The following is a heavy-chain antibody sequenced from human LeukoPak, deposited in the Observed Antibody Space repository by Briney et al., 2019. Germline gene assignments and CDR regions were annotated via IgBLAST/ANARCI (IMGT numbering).Heavy chain of an antibody. J-gene: IGHJ4*02. CDR2: TYQRSKWYN. CDR1: GDSVSIDSAA. CDR3: ARSPSPYSSGWYFDY. D-gene: IGHD6-19*01. Sequence: SQTLSLTCAISGDSVSIDSAAWNWIRQSPSRGLEWLGRTYQRSKWYNDYAVSVKSRITINPDISKNQFSLQLNSVTPEDTAVYYCARSPSPYSSGWYFDYWGQGTLVTVSS. V-gene: IGHV6-1*01.